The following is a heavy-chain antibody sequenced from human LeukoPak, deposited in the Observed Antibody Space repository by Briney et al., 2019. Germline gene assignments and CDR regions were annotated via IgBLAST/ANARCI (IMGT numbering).Heavy chain of an antibody. V-gene: IGHV3-74*01. J-gene: IGHJ6*02. CDR2: INSDGSST. CDR3: ARVPNSSSLQGSYYYGMDV. CDR1: GFTLSNYW. D-gene: IGHD6-13*01. Sequence: GGSLRLSCAASGFTLSNYWTHWVRQAPGKRLVWVSRINSDGSSTSYADSVKGRFSISRDNAKNTLYVQMNSLRAEDTAVYYCARVPNSSSLQGSYYYGMDVWGQGTTVTVSS.